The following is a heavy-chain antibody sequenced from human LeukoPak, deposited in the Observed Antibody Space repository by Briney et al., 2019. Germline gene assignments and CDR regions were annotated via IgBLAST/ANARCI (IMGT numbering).Heavy chain of an antibody. V-gene: IGHV3-30*02. Sequence: GGSLRLSCAASGFTFSSYGMHWVRQAPGKGLEWVAVIWYGGSNKYYADSVKGRFTISRDNSKNTLYLQMNSLRAEDTAVYYCAKSAQNWSGYLDYWGQGTLATVSS. CDR2: IWYGGSNK. J-gene: IGHJ4*02. CDR3: AKSAQNWSGYLDY. D-gene: IGHD3-3*01. CDR1: GFTFSSYG.